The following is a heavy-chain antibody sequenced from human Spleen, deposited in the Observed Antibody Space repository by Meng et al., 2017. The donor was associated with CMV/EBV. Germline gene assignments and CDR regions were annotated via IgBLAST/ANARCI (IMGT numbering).Heavy chain of an antibody. V-gene: IGHV1-24*01. Sequence: ASVKVSCKVSGYSLSELSIQWVRPAAGKGLEWMEGFDPEDGEVVYAERLHGRITLTEDTSTATTYMELSSLRSEDTAFYYCARARGVLMTFDSWGQGTLVTVSS. CDR1: GYSLSELS. CDR2: FDPEDGEV. D-gene: IGHD3-10*01. CDR3: ARARGVLMTFDS. J-gene: IGHJ4*02.